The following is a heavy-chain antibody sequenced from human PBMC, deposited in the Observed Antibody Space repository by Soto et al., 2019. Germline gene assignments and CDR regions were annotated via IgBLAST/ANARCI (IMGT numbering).Heavy chain of an antibody. J-gene: IGHJ5*02. Sequence: QVQLVQSGAEVKKPGSSVKVSCKASGGTFSSYTISWVRQAPGQGLEWMGRIIPILGIANYAQKFQGRVTXIADKSTSTAYMELSSLRSEDTAVYYCARDYNWFDPWGQGTLVTVSS. CDR1: GGTFSSYT. V-gene: IGHV1-69*08. CDR3: ARDYNWFDP. CDR2: IIPILGIA.